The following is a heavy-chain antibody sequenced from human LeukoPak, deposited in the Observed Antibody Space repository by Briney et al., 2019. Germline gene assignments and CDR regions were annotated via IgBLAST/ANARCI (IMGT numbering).Heavy chain of an antibody. V-gene: IGHV3-23*01. CDR3: AKDRPQPMVRGVIHSGY. CDR2: ISGSGGST. Sequence: GGSLRLSCAASGFTFSSYAMSWVRQAPGKGLEWVSAISGSGGSTYYAGSVKGRFTISRDNSKNTLYLQMNSLRAEDTAVYCCAKDRPQPMVRGVIHSGYWGQGTLVTVSS. CDR1: GFTFSSYA. D-gene: IGHD3-10*01. J-gene: IGHJ4*02.